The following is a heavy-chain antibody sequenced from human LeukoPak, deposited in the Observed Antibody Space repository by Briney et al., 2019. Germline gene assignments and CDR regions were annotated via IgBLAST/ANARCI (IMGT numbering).Heavy chain of an antibody. V-gene: IGHV4-59*01. D-gene: IGHD1-26*01. CDR2: IYYSGST. CDR3: ARVGDFAEYFQH. CDR1: GGSISSYY. Sequence: PLETLSLTCTVSGGSISSYYWSWIRQPPGKGLEWIGYIYYSGSTNYNPSLKSRVTISVDTSKNQFSLKLSSVTAADTAVYYCARVGDFAEYFQHWGQGTLVTVSS. J-gene: IGHJ1*01.